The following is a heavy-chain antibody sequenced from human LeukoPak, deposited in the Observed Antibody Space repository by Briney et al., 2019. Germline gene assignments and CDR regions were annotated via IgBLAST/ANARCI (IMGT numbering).Heavy chain of an antibody. CDR3: ARTTEGGYTYDYFYYYYMDV. V-gene: IGHV4-4*07. D-gene: IGHD5-18*01. J-gene: IGHJ6*03. CDR1: GDSISSFH. Sequence: SETLSLTCTVSGDSISSFHWSWIRQPAGKGLEWIGRIYTSGSTNYNPSLKSRVTMSVDTSKNQFSLKLSSVTAADTAVYYCARTTEGGYTYDYFYYYYMDVWGKGTTVTISS. CDR2: IYTSGST.